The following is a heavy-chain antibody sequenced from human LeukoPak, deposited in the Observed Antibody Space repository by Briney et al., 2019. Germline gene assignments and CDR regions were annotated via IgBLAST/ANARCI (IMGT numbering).Heavy chain of an antibody. CDR2: ISAYNGNT. D-gene: IGHD3-22*01. CDR3: ATEHTYYYDQRMAFDY. Sequence: ASVKVSCKASGYTFTSYGISWVRQAPGQGLEWMGWISAYNGNTNYAQKFQGRVTMTEDTSTDTAYMELSSLRSEDTAVYYCATEHTYYYDQRMAFDYWGQGTLVTVSS. CDR1: GYTFTSYG. J-gene: IGHJ4*02. V-gene: IGHV1-18*01.